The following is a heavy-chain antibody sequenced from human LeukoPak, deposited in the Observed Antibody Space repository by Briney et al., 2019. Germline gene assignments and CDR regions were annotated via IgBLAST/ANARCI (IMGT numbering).Heavy chain of an antibody. CDR1: GGSFSGYY. Sequence: SETLSLTCAVYGGSFSGYYWSWIRQPPGKGLEWIGEINHSGSTNYSPSLKSRVTISVDTSKNQFSLKLSSVTAADTAVYYCARCSGPYYYYYMDVWGKGTTVTISS. CDR2: INHSGST. J-gene: IGHJ6*03. V-gene: IGHV4-34*01. D-gene: IGHD2-8*02. CDR3: ARCSGPYYYYYMDV.